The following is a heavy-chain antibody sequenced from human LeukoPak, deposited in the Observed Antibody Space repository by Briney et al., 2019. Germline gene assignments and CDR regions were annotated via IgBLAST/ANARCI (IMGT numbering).Heavy chain of an antibody. V-gene: IGHV1-2*02. CDR1: GYTVTGYY. CDR2: INPNSGGT. J-gene: IGHJ5*02. Sequence: ASVKVSCKASGYTVTGYYMHWVRQAPGQGLEWMGWINPNSGGTNYAQKFQGRVTMTRDTSISTAYMELSRLRSDDTAVYYCASQYNWNDEEDWFDPWGQGTLVTVSS. CDR3: ASQYNWNDEEDWFDP. D-gene: IGHD1-1*01.